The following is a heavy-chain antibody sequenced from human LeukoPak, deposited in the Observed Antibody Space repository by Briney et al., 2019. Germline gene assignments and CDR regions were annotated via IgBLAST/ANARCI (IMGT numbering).Heavy chain of an antibody. D-gene: IGHD1-20*01. CDR1: GCTFTGYY. CDR3: ASLAGNWNPIDY. V-gene: IGHV1-2*06. CDR2: INPNSGGT. J-gene: IGHJ4*02. Sequence: ASVKVSCKASGCTFTGYYMDWVQQAPGQGLEWMGQINPNSGGTNYAQKFQGRVTMTRDTSISTAYMELSRLRSDDTAVYYCASLAGNWNPIDYWGQGTLVTVSS.